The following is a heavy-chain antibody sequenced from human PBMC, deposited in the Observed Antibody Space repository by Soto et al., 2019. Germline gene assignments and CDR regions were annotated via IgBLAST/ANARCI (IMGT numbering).Heavy chain of an antibody. D-gene: IGHD2-2*01. V-gene: IGHV1-69*06. J-gene: IGHJ6*02. Sequence: QGHLVQSGPEVKKPGSSVKVSCKASGGTFNTYPISWVRQAPGQGLEWMGGIVPIYGSAVYAQKFQGRITITADKSTSTVYMELNSLRSEDTALYYCVRAWAAAVEPVGRDHNDMGVWGQGTKVSVSS. CDR3: VRAWAAAVEPVGRDHNDMGV. CDR1: GGTFNTYP. CDR2: IVPIYGSA.